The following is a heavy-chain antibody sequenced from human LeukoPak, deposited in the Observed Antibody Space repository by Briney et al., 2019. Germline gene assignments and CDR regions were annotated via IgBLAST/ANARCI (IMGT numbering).Heavy chain of an antibody. Sequence: PSETLSLTCAVYGGSFSGYYWSWIRQPPGKGLEWSGEINHSGSTNYNPSLKSRVTISVETSKNQFSLKLSSVTAADTAVYYCARDYLYASRRFDAWGQGTLVTVSS. J-gene: IGHJ5*02. CDR2: INHSGST. CDR3: ARDYLYASRRFDA. D-gene: IGHD2-8*01. V-gene: IGHV4-34*01. CDR1: GGSFSGYY.